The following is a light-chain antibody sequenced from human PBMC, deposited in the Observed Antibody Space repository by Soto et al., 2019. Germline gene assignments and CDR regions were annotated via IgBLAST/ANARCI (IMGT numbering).Light chain of an antibody. CDR2: EVS. CDR1: SSDVGGYNY. CDR3: SSYAGSNNPWV. J-gene: IGLJ3*02. V-gene: IGLV2-8*01. Sequence: QSALTQPPSASGSPGQSVTISCTGTSSDVGGYNYVCWYQQHPGKAPKLLISEVSKRPSGVPDRFSGSKSGNTASLTVSGLQAEGEADYYCSSYAGSNNPWVFGGGTKLTVL.